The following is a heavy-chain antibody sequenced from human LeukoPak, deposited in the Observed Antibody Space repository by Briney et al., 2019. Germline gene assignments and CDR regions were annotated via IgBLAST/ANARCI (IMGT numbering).Heavy chain of an antibody. V-gene: IGHV4-31*11. J-gene: IGHJ3*02. CDR2: IYYSGST. Sequence: SETLSLTCAVYGGSFSGYYWSWIRQHPGKGLEWIGYIYYSGSTYYNPSLKSRVTISVDTSKNQFSLKLSSVTAADTAVYYCARDRSGYDFDAFDIWGQGTMVTVSS. CDR1: GGSFSGYY. D-gene: IGHD5-12*01. CDR3: ARDRSGYDFDAFDI.